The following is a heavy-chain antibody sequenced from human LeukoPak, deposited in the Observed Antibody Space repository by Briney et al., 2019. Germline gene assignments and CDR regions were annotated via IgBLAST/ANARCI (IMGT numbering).Heavy chain of an antibody. D-gene: IGHD5-12*01. V-gene: IGHV3-NL1*01. Sequence: PGRSLRLSCAASGFTFSSYGIHWVRQAPGKGLEWVSVIYSGGSTYYADSVKGRFTISRDNSKNTLYLQMNSLRAEDTAVYYCARDRWVGGYDYFDYWGQGTLVTVSS. J-gene: IGHJ4*02. CDR2: IYSGGST. CDR1: GFTFSSYG. CDR3: ARDRWVGGYDYFDY.